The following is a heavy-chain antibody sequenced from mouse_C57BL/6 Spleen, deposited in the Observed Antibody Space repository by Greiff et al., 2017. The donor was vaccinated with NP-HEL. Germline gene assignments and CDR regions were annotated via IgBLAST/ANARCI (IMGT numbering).Heavy chain of an antibody. CDR3: ARQLRLRAMDY. CDR1: GYTFTSYT. V-gene: IGHV1-4*01. Sequence: VQLQQSGAELARPGASVKMSCKASGYTFTSYTMHWVKQRPGPGLEWIGYINPSSGYTKYNQKFKDKATLTADKSSSTAYMQLSSLTSEDSAVYYCARQLRLRAMDYWGQGTSVTVSS. J-gene: IGHJ4*01. D-gene: IGHD3-2*02. CDR2: INPSSGYT.